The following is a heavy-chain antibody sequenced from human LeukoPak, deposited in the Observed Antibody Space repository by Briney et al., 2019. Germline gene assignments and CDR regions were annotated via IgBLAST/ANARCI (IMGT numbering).Heavy chain of an antibody. V-gene: IGHV1-2*02. Sequence: ASVKVSCKASGYTFTGYYMHWVRQAPGQGLEWMGWINPNSGGTNYAQKFQGRVTMTRGTSISTAYMELSRLRSDDTAVYYCARRFYPGYSSSWYSYYYYYYGMDVWGQGTTVTVSS. CDR1: GYTFTGYY. D-gene: IGHD6-13*01. CDR2: INPNSGGT. CDR3: ARRFYPGYSSSWYSYYYYYYGMDV. J-gene: IGHJ6*02.